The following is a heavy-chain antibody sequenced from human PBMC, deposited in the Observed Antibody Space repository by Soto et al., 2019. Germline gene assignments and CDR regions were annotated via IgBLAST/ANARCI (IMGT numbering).Heavy chain of an antibody. D-gene: IGHD1-1*01. CDR1: GFTFSMYW. J-gene: IGHJ4*02. CDR2: INDDGIST. CDR3: TRGPRSTSTGTGAF. Sequence: GALRLSCAASGFTFSMYWMHWVRQVPGKGPEWVSRINDDGISTNYADSVKGRFTISRDNAKNTLYLQMNALRVEDTAVYYCTRGPRSTSTGTGAFWGQGTLVTVSS. V-gene: IGHV3-74*01.